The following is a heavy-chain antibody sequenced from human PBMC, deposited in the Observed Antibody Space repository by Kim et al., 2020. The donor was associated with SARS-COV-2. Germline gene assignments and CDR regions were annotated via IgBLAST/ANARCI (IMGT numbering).Heavy chain of an antibody. CDR2: IYYSGST. J-gene: IGHJ6*02. D-gene: IGHD3-3*01. Sequence: SETLSLTCTVSGGSISSYYWSWIRQPPGKGLEWIGYIYYSGSTNYNPSLKSRVTISVDTSKNQFSLKLSSVTAADTAVYYCARERSRAYYDESSQTYYYYGMDVWGQGTTVTVS. CDR1: GGSISSYY. CDR3: ARERSRAYYDESSQTYYYYGMDV. V-gene: IGHV4-59*12.